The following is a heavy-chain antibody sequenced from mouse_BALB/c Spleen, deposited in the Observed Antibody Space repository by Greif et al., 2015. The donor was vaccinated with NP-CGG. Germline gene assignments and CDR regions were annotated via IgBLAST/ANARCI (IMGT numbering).Heavy chain of an antibody. CDR2: INPSTGYT. CDR1: GYTFTSYW. CDR3: ARPYGVGYWYFDV. J-gene: IGHJ1*01. D-gene: IGHD1-1*01. V-gene: IGHV1-7*01. Sequence: QVQLKQSGAELAKPGASVKMSCKASGYTFTSYWMHWVKQRPGQGLEWIGYINPSTGYTEYNQKFKDKATLTADKSSSTAYMQLSSLTSEDSAVYYCARPYGVGYWYFDVWGAGTTVTVSS.